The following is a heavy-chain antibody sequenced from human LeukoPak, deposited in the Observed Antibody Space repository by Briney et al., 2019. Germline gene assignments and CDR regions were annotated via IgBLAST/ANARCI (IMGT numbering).Heavy chain of an antibody. CDR1: GDFITAYY. J-gene: IGHJ4*02. D-gene: IGHD1-1*01. V-gene: IGHV4-59*01. Sequence: PSETLSLTCTVSGDFITAYYWSWIRQPPGKGLERIGYVYYSGSTEYNPSLRSRVTISLERSKHQFSLKLTSVTAADTAVYYCASNSGTVFDYWGQGALVTVSS. CDR2: VYYSGST. CDR3: ASNSGTVFDY.